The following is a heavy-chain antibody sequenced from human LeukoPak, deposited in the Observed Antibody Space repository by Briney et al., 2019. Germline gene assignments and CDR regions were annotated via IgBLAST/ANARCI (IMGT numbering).Heavy chain of an antibody. D-gene: IGHD3-22*01. Sequence: GGSLRLSCAASGFTFSSYSMNWVRQAPGKGLEWVSSIGSSSSYIYYADSVKGRFTISRDNAKNSLYLQMNSLRAEDTAVYYCARVGGESYYYDSSGHDAFDIWGQGTMVTVSS. CDR1: GFTFSSYS. CDR2: IGSSSSYI. J-gene: IGHJ3*02. V-gene: IGHV3-21*01. CDR3: ARVGGESYYYDSSGHDAFDI.